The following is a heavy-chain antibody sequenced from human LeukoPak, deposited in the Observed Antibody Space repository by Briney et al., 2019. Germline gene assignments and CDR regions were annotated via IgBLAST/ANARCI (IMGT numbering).Heavy chain of an antibody. V-gene: IGHV3-21*01. D-gene: IGHD3-3*01. CDR1: GFTFSSYT. CDR2: ISSSTDYI. J-gene: IGHJ4*02. Sequence: TTGGSLRLSCAASGFTFSSYTMSWVRQAPGKGLEWVSSISSSTDYIYYADSVKGRFTISRDNAKNSLDLQMNSLRAEDTAVYYCARESYDFWSGYFPPFDYWGQGTLVTVSS. CDR3: ARESYDFWSGYFPPFDY.